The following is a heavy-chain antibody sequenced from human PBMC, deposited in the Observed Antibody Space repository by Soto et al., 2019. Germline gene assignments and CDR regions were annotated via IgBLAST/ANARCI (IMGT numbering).Heavy chain of an antibody. J-gene: IGHJ4*02. CDR3: VKDQCAELQSYRSSELFF. CDR1: GFTFRSGG. D-gene: IGHD3-16*01. Sequence: PGGALSLTCEASGFTFRSGGMHWGRQAPGKGLQWVGSISYDGSNKNYVNSVKGRFPVSRDNSTSTLFMQMNSLRREDTAVYYSVKDQCAELQSYRSSELFFWGRGTLVTVSS. V-gene: IGHV3-30*18. CDR2: ISYDGSNK.